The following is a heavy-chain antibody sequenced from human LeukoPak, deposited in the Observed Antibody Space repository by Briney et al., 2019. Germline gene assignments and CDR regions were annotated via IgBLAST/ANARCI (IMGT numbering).Heavy chain of an antibody. V-gene: IGHV4-39*01. J-gene: IGHJ4*02. CDR3: ARQLRTGTSRPCDS. Sequence: SETLSLTCTVSGGSISSSSHYWGWIRQPPGKELEWIGSIYYSGSTYYNPSLKSRVTISVDTSKNHFSLRLTSVTAADTAVYYCARQLRTGTSRPCDSWGQGTLVTVSS. CDR2: IYYSGST. CDR1: GGSISSSSHY. D-gene: IGHD1-7*01.